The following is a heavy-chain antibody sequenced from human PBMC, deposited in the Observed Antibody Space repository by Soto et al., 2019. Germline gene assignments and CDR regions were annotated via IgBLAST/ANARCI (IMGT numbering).Heavy chain of an antibody. CDR1: GFTFSSYA. J-gene: IGHJ4*02. V-gene: IGHV3-30-3*01. CDR2: ISYDGSNK. D-gene: IGHD3-3*01. Sequence: QVQLVESGGGVVQPGRSLRLSCAASGFTFSSYAMHWVRQAPGKGLEWVAGISYDGSNKYYADYVKGRFTISRDNSKNTLYLQMNSLRAEDTAVYYCASDPDDDFWGRFEKWGQGTLVTVSS. CDR3: ASDPDDDFWGRFEK.